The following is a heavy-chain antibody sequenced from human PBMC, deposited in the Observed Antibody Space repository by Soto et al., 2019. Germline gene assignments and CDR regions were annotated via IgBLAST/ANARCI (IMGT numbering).Heavy chain of an antibody. J-gene: IGHJ5*02. CDR1: RYTFTSYY. D-gene: IGHD1-26*01. V-gene: IGHV1-46*01. CDR3: ARSSRGNVGVIIGGSNWFAP. Sequence: ASVKVSCKAPRYTFTSYYINWVRQAPGQGLEWMGVINPNGGSTAYAQKFKGRVTLTSDTSASTAYMEVSSLPSEDTDMYYCARSSRGNVGVIIGGSNWFAPWGQGTLVTVSS. CDR2: INPNGGST.